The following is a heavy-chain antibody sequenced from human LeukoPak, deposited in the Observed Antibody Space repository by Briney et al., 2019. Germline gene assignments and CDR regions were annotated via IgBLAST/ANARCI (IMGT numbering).Heavy chain of an antibody. J-gene: IGHJ3*01. CDR3: ARALGSKNAFDV. V-gene: IGHV4-59*08. Sequence: PSETLSLTCSVSGVSIGNYYWNWLRQFPGKGLQWIGFINYSGSNNYNPSLKSRVSMSVDTSRNQLSLKLSSVTAADTAVYYCARALGSKNAFDVWGQGTAVTVSS. CDR1: GVSIGNYY. D-gene: IGHD4-11*01. CDR2: INYSGSN.